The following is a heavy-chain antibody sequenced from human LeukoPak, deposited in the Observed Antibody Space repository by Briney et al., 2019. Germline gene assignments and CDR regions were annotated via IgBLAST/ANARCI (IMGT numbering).Heavy chain of an antibody. CDR1: GFTFSSYS. CDR3: ARGLLGSAGWANFDY. D-gene: IGHD6-13*01. J-gene: IGHJ4*02. Sequence: PGGSLRLSCAASGFTFSSYSMNWVRQAPGKGLEWVSSISSSSSYIYYADSVKGRFTISRDNAKNSLYLQMNSLRAGDTAVYYCARGLLGSAGWANFDYWGQGTVVTVSS. V-gene: IGHV3-21*01. CDR2: ISSSSSYI.